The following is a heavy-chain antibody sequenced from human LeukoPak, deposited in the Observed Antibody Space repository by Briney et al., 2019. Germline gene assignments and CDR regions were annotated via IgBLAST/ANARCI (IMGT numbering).Heavy chain of an antibody. CDR2: IMPMFGIR. V-gene: IGHV1-69*13. D-gene: IGHD6-13*01. J-gene: IGHJ3*02. Sequence: SVKVSCKASGGTFSSSGISWVRQAPGQGLEWMGGIMPMFGIRSNAQKFQGRLTITADESSNTAYMELSSLRSEDTAVFYCARVRKAAPDIGAFDIWGQGTMVTVSS. CDR3: ARVRKAAPDIGAFDI. CDR1: GGTFSSSG.